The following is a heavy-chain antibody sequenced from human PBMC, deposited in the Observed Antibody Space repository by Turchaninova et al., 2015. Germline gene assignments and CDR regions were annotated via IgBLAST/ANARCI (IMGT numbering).Heavy chain of an antibody. V-gene: IGHV4-59*01. CDR1: GGSINSYY. Sequence: QVQLQESGPGLVKPSETLSLTCPVSGGSINSYYWSWIRRPPGKGLEWIGDIYDSGSTNYNPSLKSRVTISVDTSKSQFSLKLSSVTAADTAVYYCARESSSSRRYFDYWGQGTLVTVSS. J-gene: IGHJ4*02. CDR3: ARESSSSRRYFDY. D-gene: IGHD6-6*01. CDR2: IYDSGST.